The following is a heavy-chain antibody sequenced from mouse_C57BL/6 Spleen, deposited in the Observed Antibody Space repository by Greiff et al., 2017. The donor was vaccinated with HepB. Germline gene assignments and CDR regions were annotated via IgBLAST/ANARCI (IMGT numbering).Heavy chain of an antibody. J-gene: IGHJ4*01. CDR1: GFTFSDYY. D-gene: IGHD2-4*01. V-gene: IGHV5-16*01. CDR2: INYDGSST. CDR3: AREGYDYEDYAMDY. Sequence: EVKLLESEGGLVQPGSSMKLSCTASGFTFSDYYMAWVRQVPEKGLEWVANINYDGSSTYYLDSLKSRFIISRDNAKNILYLQMSSLKSEDTATYYCAREGYDYEDYAMDYWGQGTSVTVSS.